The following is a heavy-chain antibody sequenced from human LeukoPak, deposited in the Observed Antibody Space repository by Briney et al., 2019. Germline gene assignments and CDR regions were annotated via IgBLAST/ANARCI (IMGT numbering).Heavy chain of an antibody. CDR2: MSPNSGVT. D-gene: IGHD3-22*01. CDR3: ASSLTMIVVRGLYYFDY. CDR1: GYTFTSYD. V-gene: IGHV1-8*01. J-gene: IGHJ4*02. Sequence: ASVKVSCKASGYTFTSYDFNWVRQATGQRPEWMGWMSPNSGVTGYAQKFQGRVTITADESTSTAYMELSSLRSEDTAVYYCASSLTMIVVRGLYYFDYWGQGTLVTVSS.